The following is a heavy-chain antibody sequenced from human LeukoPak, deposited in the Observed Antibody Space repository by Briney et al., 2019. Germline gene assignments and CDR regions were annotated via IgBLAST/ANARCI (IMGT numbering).Heavy chain of an antibody. CDR3: ARNREYYFDY. J-gene: IGHJ4*02. CDR1: GGSITSNSL. V-gene: IGHV4-4*02. Sequence: PSETLSLTCTVSGGSITSNSLWTWVRQPPGTGLEWIGEIYPSGSTNCNPSLKSRVTISVDKSKNQFSLTLISVTAADTALYYCARNREYYFDYWGQGALVTVSS. CDR2: IYPSGST. D-gene: IGHD3-10*01.